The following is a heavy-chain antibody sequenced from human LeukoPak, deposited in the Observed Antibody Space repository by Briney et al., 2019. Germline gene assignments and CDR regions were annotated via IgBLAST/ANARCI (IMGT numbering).Heavy chain of an antibody. CDR3: ARGIAVEFYYYMDV. J-gene: IGHJ6*03. V-gene: IGHV1-18*01. D-gene: IGHD6-19*01. Sequence: ASVKVSCKASGYTFTSYGISWVSQAPGQRLEWMGWISAYNGNTNYAQKLQGRVTMTTDTSTSTAYMELRSLRSDGTAVYYCARGIAVEFYYYMDVWGKGTTVTVSS. CDR1: GYTFTSYG. CDR2: ISAYNGNT.